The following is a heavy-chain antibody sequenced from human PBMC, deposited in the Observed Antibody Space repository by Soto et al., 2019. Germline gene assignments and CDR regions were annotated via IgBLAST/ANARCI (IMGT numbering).Heavy chain of an antibody. CDR1: GYTFTSYA. D-gene: IGHD6-13*01. CDR3: AREGGVSIAAAGTPPNYYYYGMDV. J-gene: IGHJ6*02. V-gene: IGHV1-18*01. CDR2: ISAYNGNT. Sequence: ASVKVSFKASGYTFTSYAMHWVRQAPGQGLEWMGWISAYNGNTNYAQKLQGRVTMTTDTSTSTAYMELRSLRSDDTAVYYCAREGGVSIAAAGTPPNYYYYGMDVWGQGTTVTVSS.